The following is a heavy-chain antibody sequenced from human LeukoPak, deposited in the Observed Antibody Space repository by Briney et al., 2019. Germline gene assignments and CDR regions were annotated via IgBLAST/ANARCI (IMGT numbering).Heavy chain of an antibody. Sequence: GESLKISCKGSGYSFTSYWIGWVRQMPGKGLEWMGIIYPGDPDTRYSPSFQGQVTISADKSISTAYLQWSSLKASDTAMYYCARPTSYYYGMFDYWGQGTLVTVSS. CDR2: IYPGDPDT. CDR1: GYSFTSYW. J-gene: IGHJ4*02. D-gene: IGHD3-10*01. V-gene: IGHV5-51*01. CDR3: ARPTSYYYGMFDY.